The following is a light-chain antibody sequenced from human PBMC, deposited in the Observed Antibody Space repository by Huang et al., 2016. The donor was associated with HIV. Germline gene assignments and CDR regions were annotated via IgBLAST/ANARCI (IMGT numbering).Light chain of an antibody. CDR3: QQRSAWPLT. V-gene: IGKV3-11*01. CDR2: DAS. Sequence: EIVLTQSPATLSLSPGKRATLSCRASQSVNSYLAWYQQKPGQAPRLLISDASNRATGIPARFSGSGSGTDFNLTISNVQSEDFAVYYCQQRSAWPLTFGGGTKVEI. CDR1: QSVNSY. J-gene: IGKJ4*01.